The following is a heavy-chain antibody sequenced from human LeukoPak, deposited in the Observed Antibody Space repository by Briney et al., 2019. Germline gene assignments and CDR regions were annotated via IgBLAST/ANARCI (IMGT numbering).Heavy chain of an antibody. CDR2: IYYSKNM. D-gene: IGHD5-18*01. CDR1: GGSISSSSAY. Sequence: SETLSLTCTLSGGSISSSSAYWGWIRHPPGKGLEWIGSIYYSKNMYYNPSLKSRVTISADTSKNQSSLTLGSVSATDTAVYYCVSPRGFSYGYFDYWGQGTLVTVSS. V-gene: IGHV4-39*01. CDR3: VSPRGFSYGYFDY. J-gene: IGHJ4*02.